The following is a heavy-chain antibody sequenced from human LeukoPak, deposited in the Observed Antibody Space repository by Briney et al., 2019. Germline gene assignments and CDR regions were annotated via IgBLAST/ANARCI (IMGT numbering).Heavy chain of an antibody. CDR3: ATSRTSDY. Sequence: GGSLRLSCAASGFTFSSYWMHWVRQSPGKGLVWVSGINSDGSSTNYADSVKGRFTISRDNAKNTVYLQMNSLRAEDTAVYHCATSRTSDYWGQGTLVTVSS. J-gene: IGHJ4*02. V-gene: IGHV3-74*01. CDR2: INSDGSST. CDR1: GFTFSSYW. D-gene: IGHD3-16*01.